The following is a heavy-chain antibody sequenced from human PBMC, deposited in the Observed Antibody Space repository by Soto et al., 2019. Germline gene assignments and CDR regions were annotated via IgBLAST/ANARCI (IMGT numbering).Heavy chain of an antibody. Sequence: GGSLTLSCTAYGFTFSSYAMHWVRQAPGKGLEWVAVISYDGSNKYYADSVKGRFTISRDNSKNTLYLQMNSLRAEDTAVYYCARSASSSYYWGQGTLFPVSS. J-gene: IGHJ4*02. CDR3: ARSASSSYY. V-gene: IGHV3-30-3*01. CDR2: ISYDGSNK. CDR1: GFTFSSYA.